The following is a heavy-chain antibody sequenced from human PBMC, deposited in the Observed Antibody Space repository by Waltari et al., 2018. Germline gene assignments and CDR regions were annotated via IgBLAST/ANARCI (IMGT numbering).Heavy chain of an antibody. Sequence: EVQLVESGGGLVKPGGSVRLSCEASGFTFSDHSMHWVRQAPGKGLEWVSSISSGSTYIFYSDLVKGRFFISRDNANNSLYLQMNSLTAEDTAVYYCARANSRHTQEYHGMDVWGQGTTITVSS. V-gene: IGHV3-21*02. CDR1: GFTFSDHS. CDR2: ISSGSTYI. D-gene: IGHD6-6*01. J-gene: IGHJ6*02. CDR3: ARANSRHTQEYHGMDV.